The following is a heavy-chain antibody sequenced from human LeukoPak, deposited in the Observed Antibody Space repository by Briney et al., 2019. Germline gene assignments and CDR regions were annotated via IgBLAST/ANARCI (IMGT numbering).Heavy chain of an antibody. CDR3: ARDEQQLVHRDAFDI. Sequence: PGGSLRLSCAASGFTFSSYWMHWVRQAPGKGLEWVSSISSSSSYIYYADSVKGRFTISRDNAKNSLYLQMNSLRAEDTAVYYCARDEQQLVHRDAFDIWGQGTMVTVSS. J-gene: IGHJ3*02. CDR2: ISSSSSYI. D-gene: IGHD6-13*01. CDR1: GFTFSSYW. V-gene: IGHV3-21*01.